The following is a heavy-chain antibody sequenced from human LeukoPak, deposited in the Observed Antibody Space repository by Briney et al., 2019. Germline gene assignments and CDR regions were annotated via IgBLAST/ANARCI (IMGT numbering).Heavy chain of an antibody. D-gene: IGHD6-13*01. CDR1: GFTFSNYW. CDR3: ARDYTIAAAAT. Sequence: PGGSLRLSCAASGFTFSNYWMTWVRQAPGKGLEWVANIKQDGSEKYYVDSVKGRFTISRDNAKNSLYLQMNSLRAEDTAVYYCARDYTIAAAATGGQGTLVTVSS. J-gene: IGHJ4*02. CDR2: IKQDGSEK. V-gene: IGHV3-7*01.